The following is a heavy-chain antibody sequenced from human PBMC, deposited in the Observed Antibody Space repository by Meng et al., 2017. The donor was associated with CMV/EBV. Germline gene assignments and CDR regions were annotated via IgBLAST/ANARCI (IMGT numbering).Heavy chain of an antibody. CDR1: GFTFSSYS. Sequence: GESLKISCAASGFTFSSYSMNWVRQAPGKGLEWVSSISSSSYIYYADSVKGRFTISRDNAKNSLYLQMNSLRAEDTAVYYCARVSRGGDYKCLGYWGQGTLVTVSS. D-gene: IGHD4-17*01. CDR2: ISSSSYI. V-gene: IGHV3-21*01. J-gene: IGHJ4*02. CDR3: ARVSRGGDYKCLGY.